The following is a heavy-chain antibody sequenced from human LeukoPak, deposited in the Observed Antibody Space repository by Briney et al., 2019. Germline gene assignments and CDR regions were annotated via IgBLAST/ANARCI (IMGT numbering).Heavy chain of an antibody. J-gene: IGHJ4*02. CDR1: GFTVSSNY. CDR2: IYSGGST. CDR3: ASYGSGSYYKGVNDY. V-gene: IGHV3-66*01. Sequence: GGSLRLSCAASGFTVSSNYTSWVRQAPGKGLEWVSVIYSGGSTYYADSVKGRFTISRDNSKNTLFLQMNSLRAEDTAVYYCASYGSGSYYKGVNDYWGQGTLVTVSS. D-gene: IGHD3-10*01.